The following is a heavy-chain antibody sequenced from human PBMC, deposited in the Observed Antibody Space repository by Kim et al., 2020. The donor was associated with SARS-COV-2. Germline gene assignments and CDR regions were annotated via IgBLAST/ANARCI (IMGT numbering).Heavy chain of an antibody. D-gene: IGHD2-15*01. CDR1: GFTFSDYY. Sequence: LSLTCAASGFTFSDYYMSWIRQAPGKGLEWVSYISSSSSYTNYADSVKGRFTISRDNAKNSLSLQMNSLRAEDTAVYYCARGGWPHYGMDVWGQGTTVTVSS. V-gene: IGHV3-11*05. CDR3: ARGGWPHYGMDV. CDR2: ISSSSSYT. J-gene: IGHJ6*02.